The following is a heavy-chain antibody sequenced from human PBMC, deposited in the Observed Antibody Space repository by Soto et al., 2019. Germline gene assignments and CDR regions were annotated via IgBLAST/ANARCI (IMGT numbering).Heavy chain of an antibody. CDR2: IFTRDSET. J-gene: IGHJ4*02. CDR3: ARGYFDSRHCYVL. D-gene: IGHD2-2*01. CDR1: GHLFNNHW. Sequence: GESLKISCKGPGHLFNNHWIGWVRQTPGKGLEWMGLIFTRDSETKTSPSFQGHVSFSVDNSINTVYLQWTSLKTTDTGIYFCARGYFDSRHCYVLCGQGTLVTVSS. V-gene: IGHV5-51*01.